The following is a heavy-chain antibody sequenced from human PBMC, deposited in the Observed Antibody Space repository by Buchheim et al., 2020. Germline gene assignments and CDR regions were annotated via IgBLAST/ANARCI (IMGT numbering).Heavy chain of an antibody. CDR3: ARDSSYCSGGSCYSGWIDY. CDR2: IYYSGST. V-gene: IGHV4-30-4*07. Sequence: QVQLQESGPGLVKPSQTPSLTCAVSGGSFSSGGYSWSWIRQPPGKGLEWIGYIYYSGSTYYNPSLKSRVTISVDTSKNQFSLKLSSVTAADTAVYYCARDSSYCSGGSCYSGWIDYWGQGTL. J-gene: IGHJ4*02. D-gene: IGHD2-15*01. CDR1: GGSFSSGGYS.